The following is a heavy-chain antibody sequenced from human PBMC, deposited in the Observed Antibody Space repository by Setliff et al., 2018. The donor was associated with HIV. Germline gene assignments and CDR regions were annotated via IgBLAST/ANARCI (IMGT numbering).Heavy chain of an antibody. Sequence: SETLSLTCAVSGYSISSGYYWGWIRQPPGKGLEWIGSIYHSGSTYYKSSLKSRVTISVDTSKNQFSLKLSSVTAADTAVYYCASTETHYSKWFDPWGQGTLVTISS. CDR3: ASTETHYSKWFDP. D-gene: IGHD2-15*01. J-gene: IGHJ5*02. CDR2: IYHSGST. CDR1: GYSISSGYY. V-gene: IGHV4-38-2*01.